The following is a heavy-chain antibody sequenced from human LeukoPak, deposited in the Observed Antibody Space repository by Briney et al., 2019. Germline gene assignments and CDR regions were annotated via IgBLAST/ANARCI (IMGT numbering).Heavy chain of an antibody. J-gene: IGHJ2*01. Sequence: GGSLRLSCAASGFTFSSYSMNWVRQAPGKGLEWVSSISSSSYIYYADSVKGRFTISRDNAKNSLYLQMNSLRAEDTAVYYCARVYSGYDLRYFDLWGRGTLVTVSS. CDR3: ARVYSGYDLRYFDL. V-gene: IGHV3-21*01. D-gene: IGHD5-12*01. CDR2: ISSSSYI. CDR1: GFTFSSYS.